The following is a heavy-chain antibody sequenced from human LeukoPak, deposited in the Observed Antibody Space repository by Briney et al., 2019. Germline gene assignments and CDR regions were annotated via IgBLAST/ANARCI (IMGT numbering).Heavy chain of an antibody. J-gene: IGHJ4*02. V-gene: IGHV1-69*05. CDR2: IIPIFGTA. CDR1: GGTFSSYA. Sequence: SVKVSCKASGGTFSSYAISWVRQAPGQGLEWMGRIIPIFGTANYAQKFQGRVTITTDESTSTAYMELSSLRSEDTAVCYCASSNCGGDCYSGYWGQGTLVTVSP. CDR3: ASSNCGGDCYSGY. D-gene: IGHD2-21*02.